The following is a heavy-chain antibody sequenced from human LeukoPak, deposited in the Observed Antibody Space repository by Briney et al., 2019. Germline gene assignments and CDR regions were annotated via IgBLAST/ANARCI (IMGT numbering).Heavy chain of an antibody. J-gene: IGHJ4*02. Sequence: GGSLRLSCAASGFTLSSYGVHWVRQAPGKGLEWVAFIRFDGSNENYADSVEGRFTISRDNSKNMLYLQMNSLRAEDTAVYYCARVRTHCGGDCYPFDSWGQGTLVTVSS. V-gene: IGHV3-30*02. CDR2: IRFDGSNE. CDR3: ARVRTHCGGDCYPFDS. CDR1: GFTLSSYG. D-gene: IGHD2-21*02.